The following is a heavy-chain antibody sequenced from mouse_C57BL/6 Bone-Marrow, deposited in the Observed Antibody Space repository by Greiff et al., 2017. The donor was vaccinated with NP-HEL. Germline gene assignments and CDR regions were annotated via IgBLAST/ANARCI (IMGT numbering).Heavy chain of an antibody. CDR1: GYTFTSYW. V-gene: IGHV1-50*01. Sequence: QVQLQQPGAELVKPGASVKLSCKASGYTFTSYWMQWVKQRPGQGLEWIGEIDPSDSYTNYNQKFKGKATLTVDTSSSTAYMQLSSLTSEDSAVYYCARSPYDCYYPDYWGQGTSVTVSS. D-gene: IGHD2-3*01. CDR3: ARSPYDCYYPDY. CDR2: IDPSDSYT. J-gene: IGHJ4*01.